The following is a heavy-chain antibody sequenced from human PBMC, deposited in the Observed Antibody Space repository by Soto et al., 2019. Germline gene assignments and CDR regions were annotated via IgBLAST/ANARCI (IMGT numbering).Heavy chain of an antibody. Sequence: SETLSLTCTVSGGSISSSSYYWGWIRQPPGKGLEWIGSIYYSGSTYYNPSLKSRVTISVDTSKNQFSLKLSSVTAADTAVYYCARHEGGRIQLLMVHYYYYGMDVWGQGTTVTVSS. D-gene: IGHD5-18*01. CDR2: IYYSGST. CDR3: ARHEGGRIQLLMVHYYYYGMDV. V-gene: IGHV4-39*01. CDR1: GGSISSSSYY. J-gene: IGHJ6*02.